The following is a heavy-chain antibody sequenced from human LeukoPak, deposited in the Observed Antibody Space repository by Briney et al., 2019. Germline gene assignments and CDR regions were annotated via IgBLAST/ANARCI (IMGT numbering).Heavy chain of an antibody. V-gene: IGHV4-39*07. Sequence: PSQTLSLTCTVSGGSISSGSYYWNWIRQPPGKGLEWIGEINHVGSTNYNPSLKSRLTISVDTSKNQFSLKLSSVTAADTAVYYCARGAGQVTLWLGYYYMDVWGKGTTVTVSS. J-gene: IGHJ6*03. CDR3: ARGAGQVTLWLGYYYMDV. D-gene: IGHD5-18*01. CDR1: GGSISSGSYY. CDR2: INHVGST.